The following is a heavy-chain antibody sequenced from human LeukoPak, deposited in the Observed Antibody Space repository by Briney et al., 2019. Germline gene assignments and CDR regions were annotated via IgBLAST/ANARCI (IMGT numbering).Heavy chain of an antibody. V-gene: IGHV3-11*04. CDR3: ATTLRTRGTWYFDL. Sequence: GGSLRLSCAASGFTFTDDYMSWIRQAPGKGLEWVSYISSSGYTKYYADSLKGRFTISRGNAKKTLYLQINSLRAEDTAVYYCATTLRTRGTWYFDLWGRGTLVTVSS. D-gene: IGHD1-1*01. CDR1: GFTFTDDY. CDR2: ISSSGYTK. J-gene: IGHJ2*01.